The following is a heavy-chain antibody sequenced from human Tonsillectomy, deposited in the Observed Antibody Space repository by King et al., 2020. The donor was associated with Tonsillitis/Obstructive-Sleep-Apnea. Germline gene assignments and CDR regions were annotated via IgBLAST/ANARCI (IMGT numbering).Heavy chain of an antibody. J-gene: IGHJ3*02. D-gene: IGHD2-21*01. CDR2: IWFDGSNK. Sequence: ESGGGVVQPGRSLRLSCAASGFTFSRYGMHWVRQAPGKGLEWVAVIWFDGSNKYYADSVKGRFTGSRDNSRRTLYLQMNSLRAEDTAVYYCARAGGGGGDDNAFDIWGQGTMVTVSS. V-gene: IGHV3-33*01. CDR1: GFTFSRYG. CDR3: ARAGGGGGDDNAFDI.